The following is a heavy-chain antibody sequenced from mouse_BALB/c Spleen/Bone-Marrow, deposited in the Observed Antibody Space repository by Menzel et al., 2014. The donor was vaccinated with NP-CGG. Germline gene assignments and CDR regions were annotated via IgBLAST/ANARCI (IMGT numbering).Heavy chain of an antibody. CDR2: IWTGGGT. J-gene: IGHJ4*01. Sequence: VMLVESGPGLVSPSQRLSITCTVSGFSLTSYDISWIRQPPGKGLEWLGVIWTGGGTNYNSAFMSRLSISKDNSKSQVFLKMNSLQTDDTAIYYCVRDPGFPYAMDYWGQGTSVTISS. CDR3: VRDPGFPYAMDY. V-gene: IGHV2-9-2*01. CDR1: GFSLTSYD.